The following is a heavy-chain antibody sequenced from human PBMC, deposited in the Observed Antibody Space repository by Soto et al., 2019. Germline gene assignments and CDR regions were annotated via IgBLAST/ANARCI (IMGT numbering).Heavy chain of an antibody. Sequence: GVLRLSCAASGFTFSDYYMSWIRQAPGKGLEWVSYISSSGSTIYYADSVKGRFTISRDNAKNSLYLQMNSLRAEDTAVYYCARSLTTYYYDSSALIDYWGQGTLVTVSS. CDR3: ARSLTTYYYDSSALIDY. J-gene: IGHJ4*02. CDR1: GFTFSDYY. D-gene: IGHD3-22*01. CDR2: ISSSGSTI. V-gene: IGHV3-11*01.